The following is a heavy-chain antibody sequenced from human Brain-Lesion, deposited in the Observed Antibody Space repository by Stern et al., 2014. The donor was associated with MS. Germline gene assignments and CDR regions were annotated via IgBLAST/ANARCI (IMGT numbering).Heavy chain of an antibody. Sequence: VQLVESGPGLVKPSETLSLTCTVAGGSVSSTSYAWAWIRQPPGKGLEWIGTIYYSGNTYYSPSLKSRLPISLATSKKPCSLQRRSVTAADTAVYYCAGEEDIRYCSGGSCTGNWFDPWGQGTLVTVSS. CDR2: IYYSGNT. CDR3: AGEEDIRYCSGGSCTGNWFDP. J-gene: IGHJ5*02. D-gene: IGHD2-15*01. V-gene: IGHV4-39*01. CDR1: GGSVSSTSYA.